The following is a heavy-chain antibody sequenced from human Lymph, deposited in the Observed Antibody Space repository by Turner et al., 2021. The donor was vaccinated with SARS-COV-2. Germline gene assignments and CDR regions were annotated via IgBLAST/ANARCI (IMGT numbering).Heavy chain of an antibody. CDR1: GYTFTGYY. D-gene: IGHD3-3*01. CDR3: ARDFERYSDLWSGYSGGYGLDV. CDR2: IKPSSGGT. J-gene: IGHJ6*02. V-gene: IGHV1-2*02. Sequence: QVQLVQSGEEVKKPGASVRVSCKASGYTFTGYYMRWVRQAPGHGREWMGWIKPSSGGTNNAQNIQGRVTMTRDTSISTAYMELSRLRSDDTAVDYCARDFERYSDLWSGYSGGYGLDVWGQGTTVTVSS.